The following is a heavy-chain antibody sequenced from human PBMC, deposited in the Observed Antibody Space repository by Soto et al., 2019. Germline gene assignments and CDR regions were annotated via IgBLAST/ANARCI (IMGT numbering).Heavy chain of an antibody. J-gene: IGHJ4*02. CDR1: GLTFSSYL. D-gene: IGHD6-19*01. CDR2: ISTDGSVT. V-gene: IGHV3-74*01. CDR3: ARAPYSSGWWGFDY. Sequence: EVQLVESGGGLVQPGGSLRLSCAASGLTFSSYLMHWVRQAPGKGLVWVSRISTDGSVTTYADSVKGRFTISRDTDKNTLYMQMNGLSTEDTAMYYCARAPYSSGWWGFDYRGQGTLVTVSS.